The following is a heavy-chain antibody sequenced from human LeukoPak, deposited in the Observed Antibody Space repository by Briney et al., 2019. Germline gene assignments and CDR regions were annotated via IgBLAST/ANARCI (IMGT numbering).Heavy chain of an antibody. V-gene: IGHV3-21*01. D-gene: IGHD5-12*01. J-gene: IGHJ4*02. CDR2: ISSSSSYL. CDR3: VVATFPRYFDY. CDR1: GFTFSSYS. Sequence: GGSLRLSCAASGFTFSSYSMNWVRQAPGKGLEGVSSISSSSSYLYDADSVKGRFTISRDNANNSLSLQMNSLRAEDTAVYYCVVATFPRYFDYWGQGTLVTASS.